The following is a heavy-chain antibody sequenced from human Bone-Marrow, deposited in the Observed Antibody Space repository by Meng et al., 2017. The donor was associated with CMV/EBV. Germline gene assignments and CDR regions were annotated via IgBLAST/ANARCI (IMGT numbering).Heavy chain of an antibody. CDR3: AKDRATYYFDGSDHYYVDY. D-gene: IGHD3-22*01. J-gene: IGHJ4*02. CDR1: FSSYV. V-gene: IGHV3-23*01. Sequence: FSSYVMIWVRQAPGKGLEWVPGISGSGANTYDADSVKGRFTISRDNSKNTLYLQMNSLRAEDTAVYYCAKDRATYYFDGSDHYYVDYWGQGTLVTVSS. CDR2: ISGSGANT.